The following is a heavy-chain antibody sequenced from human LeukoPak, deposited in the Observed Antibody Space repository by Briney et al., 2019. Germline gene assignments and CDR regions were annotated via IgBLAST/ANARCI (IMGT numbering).Heavy chain of an antibody. CDR3: AGQYCSGGSCYYYGMDV. D-gene: IGHD2-15*01. J-gene: IGHJ6*02. CDR2: ISSSSSYI. V-gene: IGHV3-21*01. CDR1: GFTFSSYS. Sequence: PGGSLRLSCAASGFTFSSYSMNWVRQAPGKGLEWVSSISSSSSYIYYADSVKGRFTISRDNAKNSLYLQMNSLRAEDTAVYYCAGQYCSGGSCYYYGMDVWGQGPTVTVSS.